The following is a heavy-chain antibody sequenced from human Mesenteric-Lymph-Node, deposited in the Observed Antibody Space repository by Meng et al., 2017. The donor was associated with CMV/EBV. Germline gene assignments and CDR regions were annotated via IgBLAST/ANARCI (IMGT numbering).Heavy chain of an antibody. D-gene: IGHD4-23*01. CDR2: ISSSSSYI. Sequence: GESLKISCAASGFTFSSYSMNWVRQAPGKGLEWVSSISSSSSYIHYADSVKGRFTISRDNAKNSLYLQMNSLRAEDTAVYYCARDLSPGGNFIYYYYYGMDVWGQGTTVTVSS. J-gene: IGHJ6*02. V-gene: IGHV3-21*01. CDR1: GFTFSSYS. CDR3: ARDLSPGGNFIYYYYYGMDV.